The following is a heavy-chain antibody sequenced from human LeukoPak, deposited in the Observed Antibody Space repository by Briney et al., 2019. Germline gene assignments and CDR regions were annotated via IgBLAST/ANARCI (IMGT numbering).Heavy chain of an antibody. CDR2: IYYSGST. CDR3: ARGVDYYGV. J-gene: IGHJ4*02. D-gene: IGHD3-10*01. CDR1: GGSISSYY. V-gene: IGHV4-59*12. Sequence: SETLSLTCTVSGGSISSYYWSWIRQPPGKGLEWIGYIYYSGSTNYNPSLKSRVTISVDTSKNQFTLKLSSVTAADTAVYYCARGVDYYGVWGQGTLVTVSS.